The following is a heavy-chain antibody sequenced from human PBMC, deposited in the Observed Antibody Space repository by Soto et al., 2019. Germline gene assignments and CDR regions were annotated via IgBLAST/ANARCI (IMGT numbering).Heavy chain of an antibody. CDR3: ARADPDASVGY. CDR1: GGSMSSYY. Sequence: PSETLSLTCTVSGGSMSSYYWTCLRQSPGRGLEWIGYISYSGSTYYNPSLKSRVTISADTSKNHFSLRMNSMVAADTAVYYCARADPDASVGYWGQGSLVTVSS. J-gene: IGHJ4*02. V-gene: IGHV4-59*01. CDR2: ISYSGST. D-gene: IGHD2-15*01.